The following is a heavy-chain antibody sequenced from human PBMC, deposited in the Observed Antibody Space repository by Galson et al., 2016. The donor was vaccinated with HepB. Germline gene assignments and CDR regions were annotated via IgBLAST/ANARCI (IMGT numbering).Heavy chain of an antibody. V-gene: IGHV3-15*01. D-gene: IGHD2-21*01. Sequence: SLRLSCAASGFTFSNYWMSWVRQAPGKGLEWVGRIKIKTDGGARDYAAPVKGRFTISRDDSKNTVYLQMNSLRTEDTALYYCTKGDIESWGQGTLVTVSS. CDR3: TKGDIES. J-gene: IGHJ4*02. CDR1: GFTFSNYW. CDR2: IKIKTDGGAR.